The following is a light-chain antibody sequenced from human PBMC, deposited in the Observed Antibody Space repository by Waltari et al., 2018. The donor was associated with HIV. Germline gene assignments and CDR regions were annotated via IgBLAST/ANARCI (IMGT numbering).Light chain of an antibody. J-gene: IGLJ3*02. Sequence: QSALTQPASVSGSLGQSITIPCTGTRGDIGDFNYVSWYQQPPGEVPKVLIFSVRNRPSGVSSRFSGSRAGNTASLTLSGLQAEDEADYYCSSYTSNNTWVFGGGTKLTVL. CDR3: SSYTSNNTWV. CDR1: RGDIGDFNY. V-gene: IGLV2-14*03. CDR2: SVR.